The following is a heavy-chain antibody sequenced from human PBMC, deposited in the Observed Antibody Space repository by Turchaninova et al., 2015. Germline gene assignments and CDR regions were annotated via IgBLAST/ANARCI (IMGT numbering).Heavy chain of an antibody. CDR3: AHRPLRSSTGYYYYFDY. J-gene: IGHJ4*02. V-gene: IGHV2-5*01. D-gene: IGHD3-22*01. CDR1: GFSPSTSGVG. Sequence: QITLKESGPTLVKPTKTLTLTCTFSGFSPSTSGVGVGWILKPPGTAPEWLALIYWYYDKRYSPSLKTRLTITKDTSKNQVVLTMTNMDPVDTATYYCAHRPLRSSTGYYYYFDYWGQGTQVTVSS. CDR2: IYWYYDK.